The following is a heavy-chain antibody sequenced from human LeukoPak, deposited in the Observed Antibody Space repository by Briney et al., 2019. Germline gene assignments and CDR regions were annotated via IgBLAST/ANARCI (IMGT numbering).Heavy chain of an antibody. CDR1: GGSFSGYY. D-gene: IGHD3-10*01. J-gene: IGHJ3*02. Sequence: SETLSLTCAVYGGSFSGYYWSWIRQPPGKGLEWIGEINHSGSTNYNPSLKSRLTISVDTSKNQFSLKLSFVTAADTAMYYCARSDYHNSGSHTVFDAFDIWGQGTRVTVSS. V-gene: IGHV4-34*01. CDR3: ARSDYHNSGSHTVFDAFDI. CDR2: INHSGST.